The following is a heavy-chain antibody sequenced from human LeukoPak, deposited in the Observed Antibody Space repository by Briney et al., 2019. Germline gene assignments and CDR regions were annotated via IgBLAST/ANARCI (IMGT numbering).Heavy chain of an antibody. CDR2: ISVDGGDI. CDR3: AKGVRVVTAAVEWAYRTYGDAFDI. V-gene: IGHV3-23*01. J-gene: IGHJ3*02. CDR1: RFAFHNYA. D-gene: IGHD2-2*01. Sequence: GGSLRLSCAASRFAFHNYAMTWIRQAPERGLEWVSSISVDGGDIKYTDSVKGRFTISRDNSKNTLYLQLNSLRADDTAVYYCAKGVRVVTAAVEWAYRTYGDAFDIWGQGTMVTVSS.